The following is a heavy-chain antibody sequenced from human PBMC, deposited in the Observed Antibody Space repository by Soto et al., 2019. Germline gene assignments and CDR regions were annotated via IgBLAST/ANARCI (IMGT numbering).Heavy chain of an antibody. CDR3: ARVHLGYCSSTSCYRNWFAP. D-gene: IGHD2-2*01. CDR2: ISAYNGNT. CDR1: GYTFTSYG. V-gene: IGHV1-18*01. J-gene: IGHJ5*02. Sequence: ASVKVSCKASGYTFTSYGISWVRQAPGQGLEWMGWISAYNGNTNYAQKLQGRVTMTTDTSTSTAYMELRSLRSDDTAVYYCARVHLGYCSSTSCYRNWFAPWGQGTLVPVSS.